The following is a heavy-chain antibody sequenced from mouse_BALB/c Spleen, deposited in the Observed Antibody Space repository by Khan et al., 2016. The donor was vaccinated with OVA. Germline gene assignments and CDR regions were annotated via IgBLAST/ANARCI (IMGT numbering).Heavy chain of an antibody. V-gene: IGHV3-1*02. CDR1: GYSITSGYS. D-gene: IGHD1-1*01. Sequence: EVQLQESGPDLVKPSQSLSLTCTVTGYSITSGYSWHWIRQFPGNKLEWMGYIYYSGSTNHNPSLKSRISITRDTSKNQFFLQLNSVTTEDTATYYCARSGTTVVADWYVDVWGAGTTVTVSS. J-gene: IGHJ1*01. CDR3: ARSGTTVVADWYVDV. CDR2: IYYSGST.